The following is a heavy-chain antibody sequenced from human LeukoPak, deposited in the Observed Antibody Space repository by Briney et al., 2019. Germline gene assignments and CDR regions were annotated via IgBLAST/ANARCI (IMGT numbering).Heavy chain of an antibody. CDR3: ARGGPAGAVDY. CDR2: IYYSGST. Sequence: PSETLSLTCTVSGGSISSGDYYWSWIRQPPGKGLEWIGYIYYSGSTYYNPSLKIRVTISVDTSKNQFSLKLSSVTAADTAMYYCARGGPAGAVDYWGQGTLVTVSS. V-gene: IGHV4-30-4*01. CDR1: GGSISSGDYY. J-gene: IGHJ4*02. D-gene: IGHD7-27*01.